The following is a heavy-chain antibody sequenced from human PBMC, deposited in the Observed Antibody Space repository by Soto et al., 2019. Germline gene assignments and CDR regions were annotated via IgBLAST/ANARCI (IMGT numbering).Heavy chain of an antibody. J-gene: IGHJ3*02. CDR2: ISGSGDST. D-gene: IGHD6-19*01. CDR3: AKPYSSGWYQAFDI. Sequence: PGGSLRLSCAASGFTFSNYAMSWVRQAPGKGLEWVSTISGSGDSTYYADSVKGRFTISRDNSKNTLYLQMNSLRVEDTAVYYCAKPYSSGWYQAFDIWGQGTMVTVSS. V-gene: IGHV3-23*01. CDR1: GFTFSNYA.